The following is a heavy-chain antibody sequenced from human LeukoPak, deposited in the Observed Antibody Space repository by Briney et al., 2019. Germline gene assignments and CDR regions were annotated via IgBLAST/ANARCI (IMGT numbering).Heavy chain of an antibody. CDR3: ARVQALEGYFDY. V-gene: IGHV3-30*04. CDR1: GFTFSSYA. J-gene: IGHJ4*02. CDR2: ISYDGSNK. D-gene: IGHD4-11*01. Sequence: GGSLRLSCAASGFTFSSYAMHWVRQAPGKGLEWVAVISYDGSNKYYADSVKGRFTISRDNSKNTLYLQMNSLRAEDTAVYYCARVQALEGYFDYWGQGTLVTVSS.